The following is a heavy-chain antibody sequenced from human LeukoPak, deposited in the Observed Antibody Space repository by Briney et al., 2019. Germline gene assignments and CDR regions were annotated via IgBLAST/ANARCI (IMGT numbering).Heavy chain of an antibody. CDR3: ARWSGYNSVDY. CDR1: GGSISSSSYY. Sequence: SETLSLTCTVSGGSISSSSYYWGWIRQPPGKGLEWIGSIYYSGSTYYNPSLKSRVTISVDTSKNQFSLKLSSVTAADTAVYYCARWSGYNSVDYWGQGTLVTVSS. J-gene: IGHJ4*02. V-gene: IGHV4-39*07. D-gene: IGHD5-24*01. CDR2: IYYSGST.